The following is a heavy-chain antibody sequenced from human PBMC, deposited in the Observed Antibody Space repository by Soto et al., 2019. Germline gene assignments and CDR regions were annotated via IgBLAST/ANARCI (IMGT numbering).Heavy chain of an antibody. V-gene: IGHV5-10-1*01. CDR2: IDPSDSYT. CDR1: GYSFTSYW. J-gene: IGHJ6*02. Sequence: PGESLKISCRGSGYSFTSYWISWVRQMPGKGREWKGRIDPSDSYTNYSPSFQGHVTISADKSISTAYLQWSSLKALDTAMYYCARQSTSYYYYGMDVWGQGTTVTVSS. CDR3: ARQSTSYYYYGMDV.